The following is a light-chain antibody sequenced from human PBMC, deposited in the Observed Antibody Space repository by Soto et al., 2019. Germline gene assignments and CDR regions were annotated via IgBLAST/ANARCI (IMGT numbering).Light chain of an antibody. V-gene: IGKV3-20*01. CDR3: QQYGGSPRT. Sequence: EIVLTQSPGTLSLSPGERATLSCRASQSVNSIYLAWYQQNPGQAPSLLIYGASSRATGIPDRFSGSGSGTDFTLTISRLEPEDFALYYCQQYGGSPRTFGQGTKVEL. CDR2: GAS. J-gene: IGKJ1*01. CDR1: QSVNSIY.